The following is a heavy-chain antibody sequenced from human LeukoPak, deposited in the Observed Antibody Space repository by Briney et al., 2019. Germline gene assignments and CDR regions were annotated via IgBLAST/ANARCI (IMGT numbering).Heavy chain of an antibody. D-gene: IGHD3-3*01. V-gene: IGHV4-61*02. CDR1: GGSISSGSYY. CDR3: ARITTYYDFWSGYPAGYYYYYYMDV. Sequence: PSQTLSLTCTVSGGSISSGSYYWSWIRQPAGKGLEWIGRIYTSGSTNYNPSLKSRVTISVDTSKNQFSLKLSSVTAADTAVYYCARITTYYDFWSGYPAGYYYYYYMDVWGKGTTVTISS. CDR2: IYTSGST. J-gene: IGHJ6*03.